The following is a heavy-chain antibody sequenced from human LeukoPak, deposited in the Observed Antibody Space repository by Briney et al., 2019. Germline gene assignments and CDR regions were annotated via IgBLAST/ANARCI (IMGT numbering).Heavy chain of an antibody. CDR2: IWYDETNK. CDR1: GFRFSDYG. V-gene: IGHV3-30*02. Sequence: GGSLGLSCVASGFRFSDYGMQWVRQAPGKGLEWVAFIWYDETNKYYEESVKGRFTISRDNFKNTLYLQVNNLRIEDTALYYCAKTSLSDASGHYYYMDFWGKGTTVTVSS. CDR3: AKTSLSDASGHYYYMDF. D-gene: IGHD3-3*01. J-gene: IGHJ6*03.